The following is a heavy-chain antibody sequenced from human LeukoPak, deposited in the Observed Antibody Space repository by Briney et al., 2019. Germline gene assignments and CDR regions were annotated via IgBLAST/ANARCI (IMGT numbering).Heavy chain of an antibody. CDR3: ARDSTTTVVTPLYYYYYMDV. CDR2: IKSKTDGGTT. J-gene: IGHJ6*03. D-gene: IGHD4-23*01. CDR1: GFTFSNAW. V-gene: IGHV3-15*01. Sequence: PGGSLRLPCAASGFTFSNAWMSWVRQAPGKGLEWVGRIKSKTDGGTTDYAAPVKGRFTISRDDSKNTLYLQMNSLKTEDTAVYYCARDSTTTVVTPLYYYYYMDVWGKGTTVTVSS.